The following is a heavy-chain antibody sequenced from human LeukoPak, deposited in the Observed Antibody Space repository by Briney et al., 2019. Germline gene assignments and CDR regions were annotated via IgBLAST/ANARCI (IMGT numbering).Heavy chain of an antibody. J-gene: IGHJ4*02. D-gene: IGHD3-10*01. CDR2: INHSGST. CDR1: GGSFSGYY. V-gene: IGHV4-34*01. Sequence: SETLSLTCAVYGGSFSGYYWSWIRQPPGKGLEWIGEINHSGSTNYNPSPKSRVTISVDTSKNQFSLKLSSVTAADTAVYYCARRYYGSGSYLIFDYWGQETLVTVSS. CDR3: ARRYYGSGSYLIFDY.